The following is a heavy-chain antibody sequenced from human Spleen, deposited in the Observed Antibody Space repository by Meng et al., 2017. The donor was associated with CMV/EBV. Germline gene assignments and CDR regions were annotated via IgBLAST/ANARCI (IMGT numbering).Heavy chain of an antibody. V-gene: IGHV3-48*04. D-gene: IGHD3-3*01. J-gene: IGHJ2*01. Sequence: GGSLRLSCVASGFTFSSYSMTWVRQAPGKGLEWVSYISSSGSSIYYADSVKGRFTISRDNAKNSLFLQMNSLRVEDTAVYYCARVTIFGVVMSYWYFDLWGRGTLVTVSS. CDR3: ARVTIFGVVMSYWYFDL. CDR1: GFTFSSYS. CDR2: ISSSGSSI.